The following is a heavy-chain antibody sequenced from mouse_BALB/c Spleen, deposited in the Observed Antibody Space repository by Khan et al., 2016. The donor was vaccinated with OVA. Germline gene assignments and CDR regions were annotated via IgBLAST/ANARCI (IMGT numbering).Heavy chain of an antibody. CDR3: ARGSSRAMDY. CDR2: IYTYTGEP. D-gene: IGHD1-1*01. J-gene: IGHJ4*01. V-gene: IGHV9-3-1*01. CDR1: GYTFTNYG. Sequence: QIQLVQSGPELKKPGETVKISCKASGYTFTNYGMNWVKQAPGKGLKWMGWIYTYTGEPTYADDFKGRFAFSLESSASTAVLQINNLTNDDTATYFCARGSSRAMDYWGQGTSVTVSS.